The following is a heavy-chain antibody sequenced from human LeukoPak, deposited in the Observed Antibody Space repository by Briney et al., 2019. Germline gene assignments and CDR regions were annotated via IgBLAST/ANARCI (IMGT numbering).Heavy chain of an antibody. CDR3: ARVVVRFWSGYPIDY. J-gene: IGHJ4*02. CDR1: GGSFSGCY. CDR2: INHSGST. V-gene: IGHV4-34*01. Sequence: PSETLSLTCAVYGGSFSGCYWSWIRQPPGKGLEWIGEINHSGSTNYNPSLKSRVTISVDTSKNQFSLKLSSVTAADAAVYYCARVVVRFWSGYPIDYWGQGTLVTVSS. D-gene: IGHD3-3*01.